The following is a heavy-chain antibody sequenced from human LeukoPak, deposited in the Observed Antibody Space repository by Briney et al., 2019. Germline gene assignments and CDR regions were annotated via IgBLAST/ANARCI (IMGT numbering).Heavy chain of an antibody. J-gene: IGHJ4*02. Sequence: ASVKVSCKASGYTFTGYYMHWVRQAPGQGLEWMGWINPNSGGTNYAQKFQGRVTMTRDTSISTAYMELSRLRSDDTAVYYCAKSGGFGELLPFDYWGQGTLVTVSS. D-gene: IGHD3-10*01. CDR2: INPNSGGT. CDR3: AKSGGFGELLPFDY. V-gene: IGHV1-2*02. CDR1: GYTFTGYY.